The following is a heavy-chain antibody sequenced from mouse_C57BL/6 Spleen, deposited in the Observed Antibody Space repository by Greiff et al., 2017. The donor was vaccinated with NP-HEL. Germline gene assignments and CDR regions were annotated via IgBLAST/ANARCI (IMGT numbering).Heavy chain of an antibody. D-gene: IGHD3-2*02. CDR1: GFTFSSYG. CDR3: ARQGTAQATPFAY. CDR2: ISSGGSYT. V-gene: IGHV5-6*01. J-gene: IGHJ3*01. Sequence: EVQGVEPGGDLVKPGGSLKLSCAASGFTFSSYGMSWVRQTPDKRLEWVATISSGGSYTYYPDSVKGRFTISRDNAKNTLYLQMSSLKSEDTAMYYCARQGTAQATPFAYWGQGTLVTVSA.